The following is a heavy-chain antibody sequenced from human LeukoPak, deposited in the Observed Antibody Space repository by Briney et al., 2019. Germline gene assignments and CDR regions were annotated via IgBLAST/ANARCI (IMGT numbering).Heavy chain of an antibody. CDR2: IKQDGSEK. D-gene: IGHD2-15*01. Sequence: GGSLRPSCAASGFTFSSYWMSWVRQAPGKGLEWVANIKQDGSEKYYVDSVKGRFTISRDNAKNSLYLQMNSLRAEDTAVYYCATTWEEGYLDYWGQGTLVTVSS. V-gene: IGHV3-7*01. CDR1: GFTFSSYW. J-gene: IGHJ4*02. CDR3: ATTWEEGYLDY.